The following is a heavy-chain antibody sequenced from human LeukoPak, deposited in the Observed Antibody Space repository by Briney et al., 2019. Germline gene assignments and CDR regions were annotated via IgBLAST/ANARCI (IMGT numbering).Heavy chain of an antibody. CDR3: AEGNSLDV. D-gene: IGHD1/OR15-1a*01. CDR1: GFPFSKSW. CDR2: IKSDGSRI. J-gene: IGHJ6*04. Sequence: GGSLRLSCAVSGFPFSKSWMYWVRQAPGKGLERVANIKSDGSRISYGDSVKGRFIISRDNAMNSLYLQMNSLRVEDTAVYFCAEGNSLDVWGKGTAVTVSS. V-gene: IGHV3-7*03.